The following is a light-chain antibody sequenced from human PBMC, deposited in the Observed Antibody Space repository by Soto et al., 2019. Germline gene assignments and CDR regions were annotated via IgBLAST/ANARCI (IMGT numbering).Light chain of an antibody. CDR3: QQYYNTPLFT. Sequence: DIVMSQSPDSLAASLGERATINCKSSQSVLYDSNNKNYLAWYQQKPGQPPKLLIYWASMRESGVPDRFSGSGSGTDFTLTITSLQAEDVAVYYCQQYYNTPLFTFGPGTKVEIK. CDR2: WAS. J-gene: IGKJ3*01. CDR1: QSVLYDSNNKNY. V-gene: IGKV4-1*01.